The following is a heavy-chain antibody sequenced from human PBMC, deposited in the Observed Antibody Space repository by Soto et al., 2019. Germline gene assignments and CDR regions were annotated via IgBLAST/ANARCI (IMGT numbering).Heavy chain of an antibody. J-gene: IGHJ6*02. Sequence: EVQLLESGGALVQPGGSLRLSCAASGFTFRNYAMSWVRQAPGKGLEWVSRISGNGGDINYADPVKGRFTISRDNSKNMLYLQMNSLRAEDTAVYYCAKRGDIVEVSRTFVGYGMDVWGQGTTVNVSS. D-gene: IGHD2-2*01. CDR3: AKRGDIVEVSRTFVGYGMDV. CDR1: GFTFRNYA. V-gene: IGHV3-23*01. CDR2: ISGNGGDI.